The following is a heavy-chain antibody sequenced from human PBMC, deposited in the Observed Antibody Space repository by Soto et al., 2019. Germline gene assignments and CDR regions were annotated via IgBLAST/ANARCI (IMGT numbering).Heavy chain of an antibody. V-gene: IGHV4-39*01. CDR1: GGSISSSSYY. J-gene: IGHJ5*02. D-gene: IGHD3-9*01. CDR2: IYYSGST. CDR3: ARHAGSNYDILTGYYGFDP. Sequence: QLQLQESGPGLVKPSETLSLTCTVSGGSISSSSYYWGWIRQPPGKGLEWIGSIYYSGSTYYNPSLKSRVTISVDTSKNQFSLKLSSVTAADTAVCYCARHAGSNYDILTGYYGFDPWGQGTLVTVSS.